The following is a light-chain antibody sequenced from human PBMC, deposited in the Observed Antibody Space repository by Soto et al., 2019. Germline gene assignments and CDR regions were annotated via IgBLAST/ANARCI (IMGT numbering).Light chain of an antibody. CDR1: QSVSSN. J-gene: IGKJ5*01. V-gene: IGKV3D-15*01. Sequence: LVMTHSPATLSVSPGERATFSCWASQSVSSNLAWYQQKPGQAPRLLIYDASTRATGIPARFSGSGPGTDFTLTISGLQSEDFAVYSCQQYHNWPITFGQGTRLAIK. CDR3: QQYHNWPIT. CDR2: DAS.